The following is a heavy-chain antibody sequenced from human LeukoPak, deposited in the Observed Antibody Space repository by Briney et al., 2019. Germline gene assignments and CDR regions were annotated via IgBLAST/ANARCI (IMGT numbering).Heavy chain of an antibody. Sequence: GGSLRLSCAASGFTFSSYSMNWVRQAPGKGLEWVSSISSSSSYIYYADSVKGRFPISRDNAKNSLYLQMNSLRAEDTGVYYCDGGAGWVSNLGGGQGTLVIVSS. CDR1: GFTFSSYS. CDR3: DGGAGWVSNLG. V-gene: IGHV3-21*04. J-gene: IGHJ4*02. CDR2: ISSSSSYI. D-gene: IGHD6-19*01.